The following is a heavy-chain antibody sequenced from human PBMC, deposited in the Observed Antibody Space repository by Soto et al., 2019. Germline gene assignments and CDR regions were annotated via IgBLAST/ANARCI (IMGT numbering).Heavy chain of an antibody. CDR1: GGSISSFY. J-gene: IGHJ5*02. Sequence: SETLSLTCTVSGGSISSFYWSWIRQPPGKGLEWIGYIYYSGNTNYNPSLKSRVTISVDTSKNQFSLKLSSVAAADTAVYYCARDLGYCSTTTCYPYFDPWGQGTLVTVSS. CDR3: ARDLGYCSTTTCYPYFDP. D-gene: IGHD2-2*01. V-gene: IGHV4-59*12. CDR2: IYYSGNT.